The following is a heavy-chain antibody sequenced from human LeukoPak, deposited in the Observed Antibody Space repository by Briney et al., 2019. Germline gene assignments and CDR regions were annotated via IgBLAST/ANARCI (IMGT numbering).Heavy chain of an antibody. CDR1: GESLNYYY. CDR3: ASGAWAARLNS. V-gene: IGHV4-34*12. D-gene: IGHD4-23*01. Sequence: PSETLSLTCAVYGESLNYYYWSWIRQSPGKGLEWIGDVFDGKTINYNPSLKSRVTISAATSSQQFSLNLKSVTAADTAVYFCASGAWAARLNSWAQGAPVIVSS. J-gene: IGHJ4*02. CDR2: VFDGKTI.